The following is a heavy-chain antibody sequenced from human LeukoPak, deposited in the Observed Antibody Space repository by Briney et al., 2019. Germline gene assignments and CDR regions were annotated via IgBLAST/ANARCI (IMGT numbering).Heavy chain of an antibody. CDR3: ARDTAGAMDV. CDR1: EFTLSNHY. CDR2: IRNKDRNYDT. Sequence: GGSLRLSCAASEFTLSNHYMNWVRQAPRKGLEWVARIRNKDRNYDTQYAASVKGRFTISRDDSKNSLYLQMNSLKTDDTAVYFCARDTAGAMDVWGHGTTVTVSS. J-gene: IGHJ6*02. V-gene: IGHV3-72*01.